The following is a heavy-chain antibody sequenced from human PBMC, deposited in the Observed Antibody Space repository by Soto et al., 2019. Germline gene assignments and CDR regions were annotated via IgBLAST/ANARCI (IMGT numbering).Heavy chain of an antibody. V-gene: IGHV2-5*02. J-gene: IGHJ5*02. CDR1: GFSLTTSGVG. Sequence: QITLKESGPTLVKPTETLTLTCTFSGFSLTTSGVGVGWIRQPPGKALEWLALIYWDDDKLYSPSLKSRLSITKDISKQQVVLTMTNMDPVDTGTYYCAHRPVAAAEYWFDPWGQGTLVTVSS. CDR3: AHRPVAAAEYWFDP. D-gene: IGHD6-13*01. CDR2: IYWDDDK.